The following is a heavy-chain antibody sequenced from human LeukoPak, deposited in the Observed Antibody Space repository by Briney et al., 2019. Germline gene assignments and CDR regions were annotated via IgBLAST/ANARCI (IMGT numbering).Heavy chain of an antibody. CDR3: ARGPMYNY. CDR2: IYYSGST. V-gene: IGHV4-61*01. J-gene: IGHJ4*02. CDR1: GGSVSGGSYY. D-gene: IGHD1-14*01. Sequence: PSETLSLTCTVSGGSVSGGSYYWSWIRQPPGKGLEWIGYIYYSGSTNYNPSLKSRVTISVDTSKNQFSLKLSSVTAADTAVYYCARGPMYNYWGQGTLVTVSS.